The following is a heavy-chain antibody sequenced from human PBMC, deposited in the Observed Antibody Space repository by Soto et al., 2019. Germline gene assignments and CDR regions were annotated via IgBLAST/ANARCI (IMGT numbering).Heavy chain of an antibody. CDR3: ARAGVVVTDY. Sequence: EVQLVESGGGLVQPGGSLRLSFAASGFTFSLYWMHWVRQVPGKGLVWVSRINTDGSSTNYADSVKGRFTISRDNAKNTVYLQINSLRAEDTAVYYCARAGVVVTDYWGQGTLVTVSS. CDR1: GFTFSLYW. D-gene: IGHD2-21*02. CDR2: INTDGSST. V-gene: IGHV3-74*01. J-gene: IGHJ4*02.